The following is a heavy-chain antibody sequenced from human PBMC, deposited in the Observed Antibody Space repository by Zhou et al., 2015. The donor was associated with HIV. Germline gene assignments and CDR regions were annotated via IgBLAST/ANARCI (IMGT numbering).Heavy chain of an antibody. CDR2: IIPIFGTA. CDR3: ARLRTVVVVAATPGAFDI. Sequence: QVQLVQSGAEVKKPGSSVKVSCKASGGTFSSYAISWVRQAPGQGLEWMGGIIPIFGTANYAQKFQGRVTITADESTSTAYMELSSLRSEDTAVYYCARLRTVVVVAATPGAFDIWGQGTMVTVSS. J-gene: IGHJ3*02. V-gene: IGHV1-69*01. CDR1: GGTFSSYA. D-gene: IGHD2-15*01.